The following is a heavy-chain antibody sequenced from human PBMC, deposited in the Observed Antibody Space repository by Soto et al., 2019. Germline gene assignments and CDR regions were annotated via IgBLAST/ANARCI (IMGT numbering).Heavy chain of an antibody. CDR3: ARRHYQLCRVDH. V-gene: IGHV1-3*04. Sequence: ASVKVSCKASGYSFTDYSIQWMRQAPGQRPEWVGWINIGTGVTQISQRFQGRVNLSRDTSATTAYMELDSLRYEDTAVYYCARRHYQLCRVDHWGQGTLVTVSS. CDR1: GYSFTDYS. J-gene: IGHJ4*01. CDR2: INIGTGVT. D-gene: IGHD3-16*01.